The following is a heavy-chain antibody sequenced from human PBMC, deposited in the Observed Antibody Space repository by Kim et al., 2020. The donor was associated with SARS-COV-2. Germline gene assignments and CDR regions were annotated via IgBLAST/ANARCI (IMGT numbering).Heavy chain of an antibody. Sequence: GGSLRLSCAASGFTFSTYAMSWVRQAPGKGLEWLSTIRGTDTSTYYADSVKCRFTISRDNSKNTLYLQMNSLRADDTAVYYCARNLDYGAPGAPHWGQGTLVTVSS. V-gene: IGHV3-23*01. CDR1: GFTFSTYA. CDR3: ARNLDYGAPGAPH. D-gene: IGHD4-17*01. J-gene: IGHJ4*02. CDR2: IRGTDTST.